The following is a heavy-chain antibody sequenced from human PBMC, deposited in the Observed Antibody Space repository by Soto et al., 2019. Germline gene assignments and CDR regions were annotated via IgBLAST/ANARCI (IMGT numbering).Heavy chain of an antibody. Sequence: GGSLRLSCAASGFTFSSYAMSWVRQAPGKGLEWVAAISGSGGSTYYADSVKGRFTISRDNAKNTLYLQMNSLRAEDTAVFYCAKDGIRGRLRFNYFGYWGQGTLVTVSS. CDR2: ISGSGGST. V-gene: IGHV3-23*01. J-gene: IGHJ4*02. CDR3: AKDGIRGRLRFNYFGY. D-gene: IGHD3-3*01. CDR1: GFTFSSYA.